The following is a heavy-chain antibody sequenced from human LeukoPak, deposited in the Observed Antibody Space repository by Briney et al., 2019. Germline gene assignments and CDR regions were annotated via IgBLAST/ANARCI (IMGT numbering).Heavy chain of an antibody. Sequence: GGSLRLSCAASGFTFSDYAMSWVRQAPGKGLEWVSIIYSGGSTYYADSVKGRFTISRDISKNTLYLQMNSLRAEDTAVYYCARLPSGDYWGQGTLVTVSS. CDR3: ARLPSGDY. CDR2: IYSGGST. CDR1: GFTFSDYA. V-gene: IGHV3-66*04. D-gene: IGHD3-10*01. J-gene: IGHJ4*02.